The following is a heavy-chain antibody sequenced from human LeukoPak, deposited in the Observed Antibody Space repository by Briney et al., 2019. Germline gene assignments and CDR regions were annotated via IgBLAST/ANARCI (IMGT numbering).Heavy chain of an antibody. CDR2: ISGDGTTR. CDR3: TREDYYYASGY. J-gene: IGHJ4*02. V-gene: IGHV3-11*04. CDR1: GFSFSDYY. Sequence: KPGGSLRLSCAASGFSFSDYYMSWVRQAPGKGLEWVSYISGDGTTRHYADSARGRFTVSRDNAKKSVFLQMNSLRAEDTAIYYCTREDYYYASGYWGQGTLVTVSS. D-gene: IGHD3-10*01.